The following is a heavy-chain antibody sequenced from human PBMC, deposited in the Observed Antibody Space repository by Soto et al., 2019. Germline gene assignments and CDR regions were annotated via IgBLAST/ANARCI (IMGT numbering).Heavy chain of an antibody. CDR1: GFSFNTYA. CDR2: ISGSGAGT. V-gene: IGHV3-23*01. Sequence: EVQLLESGGGLVQPGGSLRLSCVVSGFSFNTYAMHWVRQAPGKGLEWVSGISGSGAGTYYADSVQGRFTISRDNSKNTLSLEMNSLRADDTAVYYCAKDRLYGYSPLDYWGQGTLVTVSS. J-gene: IGHJ4*02. D-gene: IGHD5-18*01. CDR3: AKDRLYGYSPLDY.